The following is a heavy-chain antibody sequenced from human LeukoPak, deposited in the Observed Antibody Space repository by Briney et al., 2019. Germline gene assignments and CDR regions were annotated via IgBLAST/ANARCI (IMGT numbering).Heavy chain of an antibody. Sequence: ASVKVSCKASGYTFTSYYMHWVRQAPGQGLEWMGIINPSGGSTSNAQKFQGRVTMTEDTSTDTAYMELSSLRSEDTAVYYCATGSLWFGDGEVMDWGQGTLVTVSS. D-gene: IGHD3-10*01. CDR2: INPSGGST. V-gene: IGHV1-46*01. CDR1: GYTFTSYY. CDR3: ATGSLWFGDGEVMD. J-gene: IGHJ4*02.